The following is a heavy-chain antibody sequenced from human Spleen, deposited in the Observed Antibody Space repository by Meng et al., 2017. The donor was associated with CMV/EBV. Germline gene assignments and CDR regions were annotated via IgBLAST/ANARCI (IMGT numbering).Heavy chain of an antibody. CDR2: ISYSGDT. Sequence: SETLSLTCTVSGDSINTYFWSWIRQSPGKGLEWVGYISYSGDTNYNPFLKSRVTISLDTSKKQFSLTLSSVTAADTAVYYCARQSAEFSSSSFDYWGQGTLVTVSS. CDR1: GDSINTYF. J-gene: IGHJ4*02. CDR3: ARQSAEFSSSSFDY. V-gene: IGHV4-59*01. D-gene: IGHD6-6*01.